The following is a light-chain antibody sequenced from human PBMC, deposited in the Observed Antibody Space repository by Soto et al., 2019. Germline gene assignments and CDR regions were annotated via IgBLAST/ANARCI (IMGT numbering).Light chain of an antibody. Sequence: DIVMTQSPDSLAVSLGETATITCKSSQSHLSSSTKKNFLGWYQQRPGQPPKLLMSWAYTRESGVPDRFNGGGSATDFTHTIASLQAEDVAVYYCHQYYSAPYTLGRGTKL. CDR2: WAY. V-gene: IGKV4-1*01. CDR3: HQYYSAPYT. CDR1: QSHLSSSTKKNF. J-gene: IGKJ2*01.